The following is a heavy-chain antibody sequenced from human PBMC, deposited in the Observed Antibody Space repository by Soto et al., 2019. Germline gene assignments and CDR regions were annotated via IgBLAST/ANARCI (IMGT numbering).Heavy chain of an antibody. CDR3: AARSGVSGALVDY. D-gene: IGHD2-8*01. V-gene: IGHV4-59*11. J-gene: IGHJ4*02. CDR1: GGSIRSHH. CDR2: ISYSGRT. Sequence: PSGTLSLPCPGSGGSIRSHHWSSIRQPPGKGLELIGGISYSGRTHYNPSLKSRVTISVDTSKVQFSLKLSSVTAADTAVYYCAARSGVSGALVDYWGRGTLDTVSS.